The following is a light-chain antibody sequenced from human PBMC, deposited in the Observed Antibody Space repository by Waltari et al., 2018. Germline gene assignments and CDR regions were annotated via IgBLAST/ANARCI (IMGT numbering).Light chain of an antibody. CDR1: RSVSNW. V-gene: IGKV1-5*03. Sequence: DIQMTQSPSTLSASVGDRVTITCRASRSVSNWVAWYQHKSGKAPKLLIYETSSLRSGVPSRFSGSGSGTEFTLTITSLQPDDFATYYCQQYNDYATWAFGQGTKVEVK. CDR3: QQYNDYATWA. J-gene: IGKJ1*01. CDR2: ETS.